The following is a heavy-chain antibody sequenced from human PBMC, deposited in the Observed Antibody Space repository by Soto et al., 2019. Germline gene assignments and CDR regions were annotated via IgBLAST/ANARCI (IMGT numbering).Heavy chain of an antibody. Sequence: TLSLTCTVSGGSISSYYWSWIRQPAGKGLEWLGRVYSSGTTNYNPSLKSRVTISVDKSRNQFSLELNSVTAADTAVYYCARVFNIVAAVNYWSFDFWGRGTLVTVSS. D-gene: IGHD6-13*01. V-gene: IGHV4-4*07. J-gene: IGHJ2*01. CDR3: ARVFNIVAAVNYWSFDF. CDR2: VYSSGTT. CDR1: GGSISSYY.